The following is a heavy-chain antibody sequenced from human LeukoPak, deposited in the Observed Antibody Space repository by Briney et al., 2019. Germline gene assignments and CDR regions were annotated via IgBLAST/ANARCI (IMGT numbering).Heavy chain of an antibody. J-gene: IGHJ4*02. D-gene: IGHD3-22*01. CDR1: GGSFSGYY. Sequence: SETLSLTCAVYGGSFSGYYWSWIRQPPGKGLEWIGEINHSGSTNYNPSLKSRVTISVDTSKNQFSLKLSSVTAADTAVYYCARGSFYYDSSRPLYFDYWGQGTLVTVSS. V-gene: IGHV4-34*01. CDR3: ARGSFYYDSSRPLYFDY. CDR2: INHSGST.